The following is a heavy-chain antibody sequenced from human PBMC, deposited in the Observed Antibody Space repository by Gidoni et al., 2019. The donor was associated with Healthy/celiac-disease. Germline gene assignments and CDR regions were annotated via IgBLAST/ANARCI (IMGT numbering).Heavy chain of an antibody. Sequence: EVQLLVSGGGLVQPGGSLRLSCAASGFTFSSYAMSWVRQAPGKGLEWVSAISGSGGSTYYADSVKGRFTISRDHSKNTLYLQMNSLRAEYTAVYYCAKDGRFSSWWGKNYFDYWGQGTLVTVSS. CDR3: AKDGRFSSWWGKNYFDY. CDR1: GFTFSSYA. CDR2: ISGSGGST. D-gene: IGHD6-13*01. V-gene: IGHV3-23*01. J-gene: IGHJ4*02.